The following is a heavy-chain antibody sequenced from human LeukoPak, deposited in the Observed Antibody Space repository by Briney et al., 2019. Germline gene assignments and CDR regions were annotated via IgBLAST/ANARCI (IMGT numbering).Heavy chain of an antibody. V-gene: IGHV4-30-4*01. CDR1: GGSISSGDYY. D-gene: IGHD2/OR15-2a*01. J-gene: IGHJ4*02. CDR3: ASGLGSMAPDY. CDR2: IYYSGST. Sequence: PSETLSLTCTVPGGSISSGDYYWSWIPQPPGKGLEWLGYIYYSGSTYYNPSLKSRVTISVDTSKNQFSLKLSSVTAADTAVYYCASGLGSMAPDYWGQGTLVTVSS.